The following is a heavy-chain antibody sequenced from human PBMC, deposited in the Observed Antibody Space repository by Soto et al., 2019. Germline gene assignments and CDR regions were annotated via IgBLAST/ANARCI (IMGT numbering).Heavy chain of an antibody. CDR3: ASVDYDFWSGRHGYYFDY. CDR1: GGTFSSYA. J-gene: IGHJ4*02. D-gene: IGHD3-3*01. CDR2: IIPIFGTA. V-gene: IGHV1-69*01. Sequence: QVQLVQSGAEVKKPGSSVKVSCKASGGTFSSYAISWVRQAPGQGLEWMGAIIPIFGTANYAQKFQGRVTITADESTSTAYMELSSLRSEDTAVYYCASVDYDFWSGRHGYYFDYWGQGTLVTVSS.